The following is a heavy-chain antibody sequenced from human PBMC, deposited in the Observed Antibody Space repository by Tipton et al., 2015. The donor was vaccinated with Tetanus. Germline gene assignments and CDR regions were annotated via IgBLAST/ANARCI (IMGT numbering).Heavy chain of an antibody. V-gene: IGHV4-59*01. CDR3: AGDLRRYQQTHWFLP. D-gene: IGHD2-2*01. CDR1: GDSISFYY. J-gene: IGHJ5*02. Sequence: TLSLTCTVSGDSISFYYLSWIRQRPGNGLEWIGYIYYSGNTEYNSSLKSRVTMSVDTSKNQFYLILNSMTPADTDVYYCAGDLRRYQQTHWFLPWGKGTLVTLPS. CDR2: IYYSGNT.